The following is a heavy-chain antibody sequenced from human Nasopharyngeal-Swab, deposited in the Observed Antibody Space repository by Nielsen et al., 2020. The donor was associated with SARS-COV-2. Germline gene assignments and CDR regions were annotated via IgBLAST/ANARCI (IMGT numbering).Heavy chain of an antibody. D-gene: IGHD3-3*01. CDR3: ARDELDYDFWSAYVMDV. Sequence: GESLKISCAASGFTFNNYNFNWVRQAPGKGLEWVSSISSSSSYIYYAGSVKGRFTISRDTAKNSLYLQMNSLRAEDTAVYYCARDELDYDFWSAYVMDVWGQGTTVTVSS. CDR2: ISSSSSYI. V-gene: IGHV3-21*01. CDR1: GFTFNNYN. J-gene: IGHJ6*02.